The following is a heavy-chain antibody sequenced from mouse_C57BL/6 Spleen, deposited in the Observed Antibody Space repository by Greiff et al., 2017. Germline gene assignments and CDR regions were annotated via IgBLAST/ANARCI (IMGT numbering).Heavy chain of an antibody. J-gene: IGHJ3*01. V-gene: IGHV7-3*01. Sequence: EVKLLESGGGLVQPGGSLSLSCAASGFTFTDYYMSWVRQPPGKALEWLGFIRNEANGYTTEYSASVKGRFTISRDNSQSILYLQMMALRAEDSATYYCARCIYGSCDAFAYWGQGTLVTVSA. CDR1: GFTFTDYY. CDR3: ARCIYGSCDAFAY. D-gene: IGHD1-1*01. CDR2: IRNEANGYTT.